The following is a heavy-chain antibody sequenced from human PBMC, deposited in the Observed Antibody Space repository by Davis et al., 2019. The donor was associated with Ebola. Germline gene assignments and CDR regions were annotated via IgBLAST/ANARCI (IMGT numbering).Heavy chain of an antibody. CDR3: AKDGVAAAGLYYYGMDV. J-gene: IGHJ6*02. Sequence: GGSLRLSCAASGFTFSSYAMSWVRQAPGKGLEWVSAISGSGGSTYYADSVKGRFTISRDNSKNTLYLQMNSLRAEDTALYYCAKDGVAAAGLYYYGMDVWGQGTTVTVSS. D-gene: IGHD6-13*01. V-gene: IGHV3-23*01. CDR1: GFTFSSYA. CDR2: ISGSGGST.